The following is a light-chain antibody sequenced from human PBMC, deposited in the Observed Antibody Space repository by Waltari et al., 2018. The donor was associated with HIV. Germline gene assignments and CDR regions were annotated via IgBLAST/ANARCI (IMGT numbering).Light chain of an antibody. V-gene: IGKV3-15*01. CDR2: GAS. CDR3: HQYDEWPYS. CDR1: QTVYSN. J-gene: IGKJ2*03. Sequence: EILMTQTPATLSVSPGARATPSCWASQTVYSNLAWFQHRPGQSPTLLIYGASIRAAGVPARFGGSGSGREFTLTISSLESEDFAVYFCHQYDEWPYSFGQGTKLG.